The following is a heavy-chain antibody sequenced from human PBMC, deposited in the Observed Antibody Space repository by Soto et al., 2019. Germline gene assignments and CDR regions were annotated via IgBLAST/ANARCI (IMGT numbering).Heavy chain of an antibody. Sequence: EVQLVESGGGLVQPGGSLRLSCAASGFTFSTNWMHWVRQVPGKGPVWVSRMNGDGSILTYADSVKGRFTISRYNXXXXXXXXXXXXXXXXXXXXXXXXXVGXTPNWGQGTLVTVSS. CDR1: GFTFSTNW. D-gene: IGHD1-26*01. V-gene: IGHV3-74*01. CDR3: XXXVGXTPN. CDR2: MNGDGSIL. J-gene: IGHJ4*02.